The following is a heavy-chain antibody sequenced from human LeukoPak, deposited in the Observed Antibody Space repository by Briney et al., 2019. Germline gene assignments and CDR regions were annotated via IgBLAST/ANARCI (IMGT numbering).Heavy chain of an antibody. Sequence: GGSLRLSCAASGFTFSSYAMSWVRQAPGKGLEWVSYISSSSSYTNYADSVKGRFTISRDNAKNSLYLQMNSLRAEDTAVYYCARAGTNFDYWGQGTLVTVSS. V-gene: IGHV3-21*05. CDR2: ISSSSSYT. J-gene: IGHJ4*02. CDR1: GFTFSSYA. CDR3: ARAGTNFDY.